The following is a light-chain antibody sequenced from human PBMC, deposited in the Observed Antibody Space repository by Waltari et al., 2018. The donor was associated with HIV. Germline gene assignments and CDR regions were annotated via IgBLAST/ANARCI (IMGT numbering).Light chain of an antibody. V-gene: IGKV3-11*01. CDR1: QSINNY. CDR2: DAS. J-gene: IGKJ5*01. CDR3: QRRSNWPLT. Sequence: EIVLTQSPATLSLSPGDRATLSCRASQSINNYLAWYQQRPGQAPRLLISDASNGATGIPPRFSGSGSVTDFTLTISSLEPEDFAVYYCQRRSNWPLTFGQGTRLEIK.